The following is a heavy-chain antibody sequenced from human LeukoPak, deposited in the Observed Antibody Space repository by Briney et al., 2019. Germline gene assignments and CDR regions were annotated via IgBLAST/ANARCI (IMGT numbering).Heavy chain of an antibody. Sequence: SETLSLTCTVSGDSISSYYWSWIRQPPGKGLERIGYIYYSGGTDYNPSLKGRVTISVDTSKNQFSLKLRSVTAADTAVYYCARHVTISGPYDASDIWGQGTMVTVSP. CDR1: GDSISSYY. V-gene: IGHV4-59*08. CDR3: ARHVTISGPYDASDI. J-gene: IGHJ3*02. CDR2: IYYSGGT. D-gene: IGHD5-24*01.